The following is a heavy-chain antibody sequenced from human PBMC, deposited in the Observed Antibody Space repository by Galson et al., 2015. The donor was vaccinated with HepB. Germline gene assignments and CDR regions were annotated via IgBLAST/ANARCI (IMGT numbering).Heavy chain of an antibody. CDR3: ARDQVAGLWWGPTNAFDI. Sequence: SLRLSCAASGFTFSSYSMNWVRQAPGKGLEWVSYISSSSSTIYYADSVKGRFTISRDNAKNSLYLQMNSLRAEDTAVYYCARDQVAGLWWGPTNAFDIWGQGTMVTVSS. CDR2: ISSSSSTI. D-gene: IGHD2-21*01. J-gene: IGHJ3*02. V-gene: IGHV3-48*01. CDR1: GFTFSSYS.